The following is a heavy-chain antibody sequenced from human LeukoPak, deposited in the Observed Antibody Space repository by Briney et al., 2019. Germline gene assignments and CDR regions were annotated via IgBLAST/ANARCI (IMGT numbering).Heavy chain of an antibody. CDR2: IYYSGST. CDR1: GGSISSYY. CDR3: ARDLVGAITD. V-gene: IGHV4-59*01. Sequence: SETLSLTCTVSGGSISSYYWSWIRQPPGKGLEWIGYIYYSGSTNYNPSLKSRVTISVDTSKNQFSLKLSSVTAADTAVYYCARDLVGAITDWGQGTLVTVSS. D-gene: IGHD1-26*01. J-gene: IGHJ4*02.